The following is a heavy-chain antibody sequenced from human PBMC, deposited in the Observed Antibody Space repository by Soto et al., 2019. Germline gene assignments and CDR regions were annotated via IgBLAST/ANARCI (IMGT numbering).Heavy chain of an antibody. CDR3: AKTDGYEVEY. V-gene: IGHV5-51*01. Sequence: GESLKIFCKGSGYSFVSYWIAWVRQMPGKGLEWMGSIYPGDSDTTYSPSIQGQVTISADKSSTTVYLQWNTLKASDTAMYYCAKTDGYEVEYWGQGTQVTVSS. CDR2: IYPGDSDT. J-gene: IGHJ4*02. CDR1: GYSFVSYW. D-gene: IGHD5-18*01.